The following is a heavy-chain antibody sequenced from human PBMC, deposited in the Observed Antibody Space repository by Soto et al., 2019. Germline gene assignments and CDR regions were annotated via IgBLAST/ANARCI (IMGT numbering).Heavy chain of an antibody. CDR2: ISGGGGST. D-gene: IGHD6-19*01. V-gene: IGHV3-23*01. J-gene: IGHJ4*02. CDR3: AKGATAQWLVEFDY. CDR1: GFTFMTYA. Sequence: VGTLRLSCAASGFTFMTYAMTWVRHAPGKGLEWVSTISGGGGSTYYADSVKGRFTISRDNSKNTLYLQMNSLRAEDTAVYYCAKGATAQWLVEFDYWGQGTLVTVSS.